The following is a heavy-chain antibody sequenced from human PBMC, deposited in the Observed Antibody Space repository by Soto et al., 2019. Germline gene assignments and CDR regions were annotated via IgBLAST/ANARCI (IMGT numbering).Heavy chain of an antibody. CDR2: INHSGST. J-gene: IGHJ4*02. CDR1: GGSFSGYY. V-gene: IGHV4-34*01. CDR3: ARGRYDFCSGYWRTLFDY. D-gene: IGHD3-3*01. Sequence: QVQLQQWGAGLLKPSETLSLTCAVYGGSFSGYYWSWIRQPPGKGLEWIGEINHSGSTNYNPSLKIRVTISVDTSKNQFSLKLSSVTAADTAVYYCARGRYDFCSGYWRTLFDYWGQGTLVTVSS.